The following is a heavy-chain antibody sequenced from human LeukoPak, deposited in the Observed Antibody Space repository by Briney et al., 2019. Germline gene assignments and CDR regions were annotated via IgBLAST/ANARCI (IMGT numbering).Heavy chain of an antibody. D-gene: IGHD5-12*01. J-gene: IGHJ4*02. CDR3: ARVYSGYDRIDY. V-gene: IGHV4-38-2*02. CDR1: GYSISSGYY. Sequence: SETLSLTCTVSGYSISSGYYWGWIRQPPGKGLEWIASIYQSGSTYYNPSLKSRVTISVDTSKNQFSLKLSSVTAADTAVYFCARVYSGYDRIDYWGQGTLVTVSS. CDR2: IYQSGST.